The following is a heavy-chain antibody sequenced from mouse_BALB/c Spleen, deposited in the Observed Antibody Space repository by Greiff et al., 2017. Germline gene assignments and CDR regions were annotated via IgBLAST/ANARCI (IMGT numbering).Heavy chain of an antibody. D-gene: IGHD2-4*01. CDR2: IYPGNGDT. V-gene: IGHV1-12*01. J-gene: IGHJ4*01. Sequence: QVQLQQPGAELVKPGASVKMSCKASGYTFTSYNMHWVKQTPGQGLEWIGAIYPGNGDTSYNQKFKGKATLTADKSSSTAYMQLSSLTSEDSAVYYCARYYDYEDYAMDYWGQGTSVTVSS. CDR3: ARYYDYEDYAMDY. CDR1: GYTFTSYN.